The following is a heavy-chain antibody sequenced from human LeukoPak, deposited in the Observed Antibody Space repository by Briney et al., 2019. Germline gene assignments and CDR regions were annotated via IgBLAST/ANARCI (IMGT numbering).Heavy chain of an antibody. CDR1: GYTFTSYG. D-gene: IGHD2-2*03. Sequence: ASVKVSCKASGYTFTSYGISWVRQAPGQGLEWMGWISAYSGNTNYAQKLQGRVTMTTDTSTSTAYMELRSLRSDDTAVYYCAMDYVVVPAAIGYYYYGMDVWGQGTTVTVSS. V-gene: IGHV1-18*01. CDR2: ISAYSGNT. CDR3: AMDYVVVPAAIGYYYYGMDV. J-gene: IGHJ6*02.